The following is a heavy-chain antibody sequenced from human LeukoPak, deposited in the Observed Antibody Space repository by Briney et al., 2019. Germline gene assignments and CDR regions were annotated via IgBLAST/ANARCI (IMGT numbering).Heavy chain of an antibody. CDR1: GFTFSSYA. J-gene: IGHJ4*02. V-gene: IGHV3-23*01. Sequence: PGGSLRLSCAASGFTFSSYAMSWVRQAPGKGLEWVSAISGSGDSTYYSDSVKGRFTISRDNSKNTLYVQMNSLRAEGTAVYYCAKPLVSDYYDSSGYWGYWGQGTLVTVSS. CDR2: ISGSGDST. CDR3: AKPLVSDYYDSSGYWGY. D-gene: IGHD3-22*01.